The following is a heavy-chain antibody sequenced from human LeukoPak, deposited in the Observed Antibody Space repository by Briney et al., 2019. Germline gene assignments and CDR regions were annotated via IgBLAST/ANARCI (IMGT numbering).Heavy chain of an antibody. J-gene: IGHJ4*02. CDR3: ARDRYYGSGSYYDAPIEY. CDR2: TNPNSGGT. Sequence: ASVKVSCKASGYTFTGYYMHWVRQAPGQGLEWMGWTNPNSGGTNYAQKFQGRVTMTRDTSISTAYMELSRLRSDDTAVYYCARDRYYGSGSYYDAPIEYWGQGTLVTVSS. D-gene: IGHD3-10*01. CDR1: GYTFTGYY. V-gene: IGHV1-2*02.